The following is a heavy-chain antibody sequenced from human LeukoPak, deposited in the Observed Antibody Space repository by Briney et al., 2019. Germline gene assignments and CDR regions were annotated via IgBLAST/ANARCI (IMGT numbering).Heavy chain of an antibody. V-gene: IGHV3-30-3*01. J-gene: IGHJ4*02. D-gene: IGHD3-10*01. CDR2: ISDDGSRT. CDR3: AGGNGPGSFLIDY. CDR1: GFAFSTYA. Sequence: PGRSLRPSCAASGFAFSTYAVHWVRQAPGKGLEWVAIISDDGSRTYYSNSVKGRFTISRDNSRNTLYLQMNSLRPEDTAVYYCAGGNGPGSFLIDYWGQGTLVTVSS.